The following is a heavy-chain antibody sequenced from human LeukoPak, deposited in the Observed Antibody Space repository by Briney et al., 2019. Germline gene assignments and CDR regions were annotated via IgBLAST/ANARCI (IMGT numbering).Heavy chain of an antibody. CDR1: GFTFDDYA. D-gene: IGHD1-26*01. V-gene: IGHV3-9*01. J-gene: IGHJ4*02. CDR3: AKDMRPGIVYYFDY. Sequence: PGRSLRLSCAASGFTFDDYAMHWVRQAPGKGLEWVSGISWNSGSIGYADSVKGRFTISRDNAKNSLYLQMNSLRAEDTALYYCAKDMRPGIVYYFDYWGQGTLVTVSS. CDR2: ISWNSGSI.